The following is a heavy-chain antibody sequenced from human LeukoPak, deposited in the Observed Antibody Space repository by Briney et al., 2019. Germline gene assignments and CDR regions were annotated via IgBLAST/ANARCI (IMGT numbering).Heavy chain of an antibody. V-gene: IGHV1-24*01. CDR3: ATDPTYYYDSSGYIY. CDR2: FDPEDGET. D-gene: IGHD3-22*01. Sequence: ASVKVSCKVSGYTLTELSMHWVRRAPGKGLEWMGGFDPEDGETIYAQKFQGRVTMTEDTSTDTAYMELSSLRSEDTAVYYCATDPTYYYDSSGYIYWGQGTLVTVSS. CDR1: GYTLTELS. J-gene: IGHJ4*02.